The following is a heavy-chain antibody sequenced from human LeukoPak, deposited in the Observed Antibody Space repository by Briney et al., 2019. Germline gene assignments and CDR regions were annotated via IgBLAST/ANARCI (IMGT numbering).Heavy chain of an antibody. V-gene: IGHV3-30-3*01. CDR3: ARERYDSRWYTFGS. J-gene: IGHJ4*02. D-gene: IGHD3-22*01. CDR1: GFTFSTYA. Sequence: GGSLRFSCAASGFTFSTYAMYWVRQAPGKGLEWVAVISYDESSKYFADSVKGRFTISRDNSKNTLYLLMNSLRAEDTAVYYCARERYDSRWYTFGSWGQGTLVTVSS. CDR2: ISYDESSK.